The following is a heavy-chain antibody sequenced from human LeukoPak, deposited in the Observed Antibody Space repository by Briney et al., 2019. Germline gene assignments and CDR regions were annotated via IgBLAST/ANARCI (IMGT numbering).Heavy chain of an antibody. CDR1: GFTFSSYA. Sequence: QTGGSLRLSCAASGFTFSSYAMSWVRQAPGKGLEWVSAIRGSGVRTYYADSVKGRFTISRDNSKNTLYLQMNSLRAEDTAVYYCAKDFRHCSSTSCYGDDAFDIWGQGTMVTVSS. D-gene: IGHD2-2*01. CDR3: AKDFRHCSSTSCYGDDAFDI. CDR2: IRGSGVRT. J-gene: IGHJ3*02. V-gene: IGHV3-23*01.